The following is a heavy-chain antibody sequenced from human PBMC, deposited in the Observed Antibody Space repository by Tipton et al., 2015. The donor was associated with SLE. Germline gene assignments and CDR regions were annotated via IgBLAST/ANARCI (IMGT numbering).Heavy chain of an antibody. V-gene: IGHV4-31*11. CDR2: VYYSGSA. Sequence: TLSLTCAVYGGSFGSYFWSWIRQHPGKGLECIGYVYYSGSAYYNPSLKSRVSISVDTSKIHFSLRLTSVTAADTAVYYCARFYYDASGYQAVDYWGQGILVTVSS. CDR3: ARFYYDASGYQAVDY. CDR1: GGSFGSYF. J-gene: IGHJ4*02. D-gene: IGHD3-22*01.